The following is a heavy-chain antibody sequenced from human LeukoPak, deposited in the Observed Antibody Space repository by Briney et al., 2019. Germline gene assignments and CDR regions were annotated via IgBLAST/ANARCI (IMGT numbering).Heavy chain of an antibody. CDR1: GFTVSSNY. CDR2: IYSGGST. Sequence: GGSLRLSCAASGFTVSSNYMSWVRQAPGKGLEWVSVIYSGGSTYYADSVKGRFTISRDNSKNTLYLQMNSLRAEDTAVYYCARAATGGAFDIWGQGTMVTVSS. V-gene: IGHV3-53*01. D-gene: IGHD5-24*01. CDR3: ARAATGGAFDI. J-gene: IGHJ3*02.